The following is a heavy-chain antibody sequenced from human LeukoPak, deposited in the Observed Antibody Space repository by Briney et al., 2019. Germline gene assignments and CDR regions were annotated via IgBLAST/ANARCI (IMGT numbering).Heavy chain of an antibody. D-gene: IGHD3-3*01. CDR1: GFTFSSYG. CDR2: TWYDGRNN. Sequence: GKSLRLSCAASGFTFSSYGMHWVRQAPGKGLEWVAVTWYDGRNNYYAASVKGRFTISRDDSKTTVYLQMNSLRAEDTAVYYCARVIIVGGRSVFDYWGQGTLVTVSS. J-gene: IGHJ4*02. CDR3: ARVIIVGGRSVFDY. V-gene: IGHV3-33*01.